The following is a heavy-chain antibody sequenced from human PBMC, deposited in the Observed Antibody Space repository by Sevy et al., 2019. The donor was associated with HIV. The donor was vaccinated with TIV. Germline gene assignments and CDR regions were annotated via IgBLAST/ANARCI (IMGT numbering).Heavy chain of an antibody. V-gene: IGHV3-9*01. CDR2: SSWNSGSI. CDR3: AKGIRYGSGWHSWFGS. D-gene: IGHD6-19*01. CDR1: GFTFDDYA. J-gene: IGHJ5*01. Sequence: GGSLRLSCVASGFTFDDYAMHWVRQAPGKGPEWVSGSSWNSGSIGYAESVKGRFTISRDNAKNSLYLQMNSLRVEDTALYYCAKGIRYGSGWHSWFGSWGQGTLVTGSS.